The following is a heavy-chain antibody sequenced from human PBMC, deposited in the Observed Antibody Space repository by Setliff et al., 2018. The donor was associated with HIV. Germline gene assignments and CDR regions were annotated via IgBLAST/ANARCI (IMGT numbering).Heavy chain of an antibody. V-gene: IGHV4-31*03. D-gene: IGHD6-25*01. CDR2: IYYSGST. CDR3: ARVTSAHPTYYYYYMDV. Sequence: LSLTCTVSGGSLSSGGYYWSWIRQHPGKGLEWIGYIYYSGSTYYNPSLKSRVTISVDTSKNQFSLKLSSVTAADTAVYYCARVTSAHPTYYYYYMDVWGKGTTVTVSS. CDR1: GGSLSSGGYY. J-gene: IGHJ6*03.